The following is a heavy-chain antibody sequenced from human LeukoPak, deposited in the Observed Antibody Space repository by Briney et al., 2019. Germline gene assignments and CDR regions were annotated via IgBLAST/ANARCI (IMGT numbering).Heavy chain of an antibody. CDR1: GGSISSSNW. Sequence: SETLSLTCAVSGGSISSSNWWSWVRQPPGKGLEWIGEIYHSGSTNYNPSLKSRVTISVDKSKNQFSLKLSSVTAADTAVYYCARDVRANYYGSGSYPYYFDYWGQGTLVTVSS. CDR3: ARDVRANYYGSGSYPYYFDY. V-gene: IGHV4-4*02. J-gene: IGHJ4*02. CDR2: IYHSGST. D-gene: IGHD3-10*01.